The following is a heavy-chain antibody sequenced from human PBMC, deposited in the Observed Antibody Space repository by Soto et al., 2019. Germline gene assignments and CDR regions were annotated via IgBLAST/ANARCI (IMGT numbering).Heavy chain of an antibody. Sequence: QVQLVQSGAEVKKPGSSVKVSCKASGGTFSSYAISWVRQAPGQGLEWMGGIIPIFGTVNYAQKFQGRVTITADESXXTXYXXLSSLRSEDTAVYYCARHDCIRSSGYYSYYYCMDVWGQGTTVTVSS. J-gene: IGHJ6*02. CDR3: ARHDCIRSSGYYSYYYCMDV. V-gene: IGHV1-69*12. CDR1: GGTFSSYA. CDR2: IIPIFGTV. D-gene: IGHD6-25*01.